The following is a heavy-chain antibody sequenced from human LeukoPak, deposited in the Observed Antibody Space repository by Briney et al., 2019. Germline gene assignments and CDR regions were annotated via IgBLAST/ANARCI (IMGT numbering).Heavy chain of an antibody. CDR2: ISAYNGNT. D-gene: IGHD1-26*01. V-gene: IGHV1-18*01. CDR3: ARGLVGATTWGRPAKLTHRYMDV. Sequence: ASVKVSCKASGYTFTSYGISWVRQAPGQGLEWMGWISAYNGNTNYAQELQGRVTMTTDTSTSTAYMELRSLRSDDTAVYYCARGLVGATTWGRPAKLTHRYMDVWGKGTTVTVSS. J-gene: IGHJ6*03. CDR1: GYTFTSYG.